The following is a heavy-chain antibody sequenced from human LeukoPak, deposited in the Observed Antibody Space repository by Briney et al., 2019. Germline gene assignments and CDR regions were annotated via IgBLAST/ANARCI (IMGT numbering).Heavy chain of an antibody. CDR3: ARGGPPDY. D-gene: IGHD1-26*01. CDR2: ILYDGTNK. Sequence: PGGSLRLSCAASGFTFSGYAMQWVRQAPRKGLEWVAVILYDGTNKYYADSVKGRFTISRDNSKSTLYLQMDSLRPEDTAVYYCARGGPPDYWGQGTLVTVSS. CDR1: GFTFSGYA. J-gene: IGHJ4*02. V-gene: IGHV3-30-3*01.